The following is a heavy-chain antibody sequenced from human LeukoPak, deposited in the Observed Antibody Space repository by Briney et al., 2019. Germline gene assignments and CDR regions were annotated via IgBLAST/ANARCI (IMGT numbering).Heavy chain of an antibody. CDR1: GFTFSSYA. D-gene: IGHD3-22*01. V-gene: IGHV3-30-3*01. CDR2: ISYDGSNK. J-gene: IGHJ3*02. CDR3: ARVGNPGGAYYYDSNAFGI. Sequence: QPGGSLRLSCAASGFTFSSYAMHWVRQAPGKGLEWVAVISYDGSNKYYADSVKGRFTISRDNSKNTLYLQMNSLRAEDTAVYYCARVGNPGGAYYYDSNAFGIWGQGTMVTVSS.